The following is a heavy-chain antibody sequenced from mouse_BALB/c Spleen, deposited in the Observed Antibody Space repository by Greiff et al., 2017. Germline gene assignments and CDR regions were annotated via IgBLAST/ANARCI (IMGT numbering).Heavy chain of an antibody. CDR1: GYTFTDYE. Sequence: VQLQQSGAELVRPGASVTLSCKASGYTFTDYEMNWVKQTPVHGLEWIGAIDPETGGTAYNQKFKGKATLTADKSSSTAYMELRSLTSEDSAVYYGTRGDPLAYWGQGTLVTVSA. V-gene: IGHV1-15*01. CDR2: IDPETGGT. CDR3: TRGDPLAY. J-gene: IGHJ3*01.